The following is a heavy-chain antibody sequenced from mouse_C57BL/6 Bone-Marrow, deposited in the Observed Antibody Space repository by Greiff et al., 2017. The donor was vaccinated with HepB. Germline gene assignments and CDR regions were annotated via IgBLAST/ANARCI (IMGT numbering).Heavy chain of an antibody. CDR2: IDPSDSYT. CDR1: GYTFTSYW. CDR3: ARRWDDAMDY. J-gene: IGHJ4*01. Sequence: QQSCKASGYTFTSYWMQWVKQRPGQGLEWIGEIDPSDSYTNYNQKFKGKATLTVDTSSSTAYMQLSSLTSEDSAVYYCARRWDDAMDYWGQGTSVTVSS. V-gene: IGHV1-50*01. D-gene: IGHD4-1*01.